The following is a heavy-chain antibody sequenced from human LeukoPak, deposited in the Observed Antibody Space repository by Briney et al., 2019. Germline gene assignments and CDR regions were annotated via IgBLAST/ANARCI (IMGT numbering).Heavy chain of an antibody. V-gene: IGHV1-69*05. CDR1: EGTFSSYA. CDR3: AADPLLSIYCSSTSCSTLDAFDI. Sequence: ASVKVSCKASEGTFSSYAISWVRQAPGQGLEWMGGIIPIFGTANYAQKFQGRVTITTDESTSTAYMELSSLRSEDTAVYYCAADPLLSIYCSSTSCSTLDAFDIWGQGTMVTVSS. CDR2: IIPIFGTA. D-gene: IGHD2-2*01. J-gene: IGHJ3*02.